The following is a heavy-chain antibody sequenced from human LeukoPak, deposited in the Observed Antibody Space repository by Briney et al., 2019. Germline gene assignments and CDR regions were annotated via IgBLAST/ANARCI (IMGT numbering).Heavy chain of an antibody. CDR3: ARGLIVVVVAATSQWFDP. Sequence: PSETLSLTCSVSGGSINTDNYYWGWVRQPPGKALEWIGSIYYSGSKWYNPSFKSRVTISLDTSKNQFSLKLSSVTAADTAVYYCARGLIVVVVAATSQWFDPWGQGTLVTVSS. V-gene: IGHV4-39*07. CDR2: IYYSGSK. CDR1: GGSINTDNYY. D-gene: IGHD2-15*01. J-gene: IGHJ5*02.